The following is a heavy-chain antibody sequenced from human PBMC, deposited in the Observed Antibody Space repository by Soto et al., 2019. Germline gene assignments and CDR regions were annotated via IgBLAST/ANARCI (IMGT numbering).Heavy chain of an antibody. CDR2: ISYDGSNK. D-gene: IGHD6-6*01. CDR3: ARDRRYSSSSDIDY. CDR1: GFTLSSYA. J-gene: IGHJ4*02. Sequence: GSLRLSCAASGFTLSSYAMHWVRQAPGKGLEWVAVISYDGSNKYYADSVKGRFTISRDNSKNTLYLQMNSLRAEDTAVYYCARDRRYSSSSDIDYWGQGTLVTVSS. V-gene: IGHV3-30-3*01.